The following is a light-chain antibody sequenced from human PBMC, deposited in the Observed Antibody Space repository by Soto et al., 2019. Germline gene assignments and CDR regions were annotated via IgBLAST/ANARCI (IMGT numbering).Light chain of an antibody. CDR2: DAS. CDR3: QQRSNWPSWT. CDR1: QSVSSY. J-gene: IGKJ1*01. Sequence: EIEMTQSQATLSLSVRDRATXSCRASQSVSSYLAWYQQKPFQAPKLLIYDASNRATGIPTIFSCGRSGTDFNLTIGSIVPKDFAVNYCQQRSNWPSWTFGQGTKLDIK. V-gene: IGKV3-11*01.